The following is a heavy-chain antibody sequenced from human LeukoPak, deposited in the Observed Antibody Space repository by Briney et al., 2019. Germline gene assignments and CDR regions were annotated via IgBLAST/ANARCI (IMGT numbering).Heavy chain of an antibody. CDR3: ARDGFYGYQPYYFDY. D-gene: IGHD5-18*01. CDR1: GFTFSSYG. CDR2: IWYDGSNK. Sequence: GGSLRLSCAVSGFTFSSYGMHWVRQAPGKGLEWVAVIWYDGSNKYYADSVKGRFTISRDNSKNTLYLQMNSLRAEDTAVYYCARDGFYGYQPYYFDYWGQGTLVTVSS. V-gene: IGHV3-33*01. J-gene: IGHJ4*02.